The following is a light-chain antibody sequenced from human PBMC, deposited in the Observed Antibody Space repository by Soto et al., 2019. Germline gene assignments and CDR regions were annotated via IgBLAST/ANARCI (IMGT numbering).Light chain of an antibody. V-gene: IGKV3-15*01. Sequence: VITLSPATLSVTTGERATLSCRASQSVSSQLAWFQQKPGQAPSLLIYYVSTRATGVPVRFSGSGSGTEFTLTINILQSEDFAVYCCQRDNIWPHTLGQVTKVDIK. J-gene: IGKJ2*01. CDR2: YVS. CDR1: QSVSSQ. CDR3: QRDNIWPHT.